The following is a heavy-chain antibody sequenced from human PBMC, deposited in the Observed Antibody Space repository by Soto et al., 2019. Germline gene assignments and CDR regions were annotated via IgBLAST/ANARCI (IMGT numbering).Heavy chain of an antibody. CDR1: GGSISSDSYY. J-gene: IGHJ4*02. CDR3: ARFCSGGTSNYGYYFEF. CDR2: IFYSGST. V-gene: IGHV4-39*02. Sequence: SETRSCTCTVAGGSISSDSYYCSWIRQPPGKGLEWIGSIFYSGSTYYNPSLKSRVTISVDTSKNHFSLKLNSVTAADTAVYYCARFCSGGTSNYGYYFEFCGQGTLVAVSS. D-gene: IGHD2-15*01.